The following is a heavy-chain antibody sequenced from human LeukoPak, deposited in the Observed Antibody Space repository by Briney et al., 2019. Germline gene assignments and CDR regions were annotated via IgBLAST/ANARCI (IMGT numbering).Heavy chain of an antibody. V-gene: IGHV1-46*01. CDR3: ASLLTYSSGWFLF. Sequence: GASVKVSCKASGYTFTSHYMHWVRQAPGQGLEWMGVINPTGDTTRYAQKFQGRVTMTRDMSTSTDYMELSSLRSEDTAVYYCASLLTYSSGWFLFWGQGTLVTVSS. J-gene: IGHJ4*02. CDR2: INPTGDTT. CDR1: GYTFTSHY. D-gene: IGHD6-19*01.